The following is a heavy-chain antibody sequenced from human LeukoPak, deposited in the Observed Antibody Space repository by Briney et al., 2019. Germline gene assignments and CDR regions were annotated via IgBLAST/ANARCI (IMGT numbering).Heavy chain of an antibody. CDR1: GFTFSSYW. D-gene: IGHD2-21*02. V-gene: IGHV3-74*01. J-gene: IGHJ3*01. CDR2: INSDGSST. CDR3: VRDSNPYCQGDCNYDAFDR. Sequence: GGSLRLSCAASGFTFSSYWMSWVRQAPGKGLVWVSRINSDGSSTSYADSVKGRFTISRDNAKNSLYLQMNSLTAEDTAVYYCVRDSNPYCQGDCNYDAFDRWGQGAMVTVSP.